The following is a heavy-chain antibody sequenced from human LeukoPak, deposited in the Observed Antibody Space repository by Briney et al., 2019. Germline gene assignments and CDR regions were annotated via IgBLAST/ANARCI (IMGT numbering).Heavy chain of an antibody. V-gene: IGHV1-2*02. CDR2: IHPYSGGT. D-gene: IGHD3-22*01. J-gene: IGHJ5*02. CDR3: ARVDYYDSSGYYPGFDP. CDR1: GYTFTGYY. Sequence: ASVKVSCKASGYTFTGYYMHWVRQAPGQGLEWMGWIHPYSGGTNYALKFQGRDTMTRDKSISTAYMELSRLRSDDTVVYYCARVDYYDSSGYYPGFDPWGQGTLVTVSS.